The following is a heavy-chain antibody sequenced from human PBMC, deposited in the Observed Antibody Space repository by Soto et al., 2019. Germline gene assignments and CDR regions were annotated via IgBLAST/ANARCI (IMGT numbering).Heavy chain of an antibody. CDR1: GFSFGDYA. CDR2: IRSKAYGGTT. D-gene: IGHD3-10*01. CDR3: TRDQLLLWFGDAXDI. J-gene: IGHJ3*02. Sequence: GGSLRLSCTASGFSFGDYAMSWFRQAPGKGLEWVGFIRSKAYGGTTEYAASVKGRFTISRDDSKSIAYLQMNSLKTEDTAVYYCTRDQLLLWFGDAXDIWGQGTMVTVSS. V-gene: IGHV3-49*03.